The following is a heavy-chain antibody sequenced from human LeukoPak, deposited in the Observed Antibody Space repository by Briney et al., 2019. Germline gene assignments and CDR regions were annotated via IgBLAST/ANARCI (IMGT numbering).Heavy chain of an antibody. D-gene: IGHD3/OR15-3a*01. CDR2: IKSQTDGGTT. J-gene: IGHJ4*02. CDR1: GFTFSSAW. CDR3: TTLRTV. Sequence: GGSVRLSCAASGFTFSSAWMTWVRQAPGKGLEWVGNIKSQTDGGTTEYAAPVKGRFTISRDDSEDTLYLQMISLRTDDTAVYYCTTLRTVWGRGTLVTVSS. V-gene: IGHV3-15*01.